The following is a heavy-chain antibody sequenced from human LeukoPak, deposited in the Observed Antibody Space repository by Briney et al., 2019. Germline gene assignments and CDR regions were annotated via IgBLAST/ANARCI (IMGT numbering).Heavy chain of an antibody. CDR3: ARVLYSSGWYGSYYYHGMDV. V-gene: IGHV4-59*01. Sequence: PSETLSLTCTVSGGSISSYYWSWIRQPPGKGLEWIGYIYYSGSTNYNPSLKSRVTISVDTSKNQFSLKLSSVTAADTAVYYCARVLYSSGWYGSYYYHGMDVWGQGTTVTVSS. J-gene: IGHJ6*02. D-gene: IGHD6-19*01. CDR2: IYYSGST. CDR1: GGSISSYY.